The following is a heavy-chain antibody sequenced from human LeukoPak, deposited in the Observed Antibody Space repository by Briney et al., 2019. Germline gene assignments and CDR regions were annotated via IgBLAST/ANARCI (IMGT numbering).Heavy chain of an antibody. CDR1: GYTFTSYY. D-gene: IGHD6-13*01. J-gene: IGHJ4*02. CDR3: ARAQRQYSSSWYIPYFDY. Sequence: ASVKVSCKASGYTFTSYYMHWVRQAPGQGLEWMGIINPSGGSTSYAQKFQGRVTMTRDMSTSTVYMELSSLRSEDTAVCYCARAQRQYSSSWYIPYFDYWGQGTLVTVSS. V-gene: IGHV1-46*01. CDR2: INPSGGST.